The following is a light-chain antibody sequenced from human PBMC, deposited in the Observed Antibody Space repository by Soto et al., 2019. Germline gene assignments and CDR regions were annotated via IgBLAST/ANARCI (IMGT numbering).Light chain of an antibody. CDR3: QQLNTYPIT. J-gene: IGKJ5*01. CDR2: GAS. CDR1: QGISSY. V-gene: IGKV1-9*01. Sequence: IQLTQSPSSLSASVGDRVTITCRARQGISSYLAWYQQKPGKAPKLLIYGASTLEGGVPFRFSGSGSGTDFTLIISSVKPEDFATSYCQQLNTYPITFGQGTRLEIK.